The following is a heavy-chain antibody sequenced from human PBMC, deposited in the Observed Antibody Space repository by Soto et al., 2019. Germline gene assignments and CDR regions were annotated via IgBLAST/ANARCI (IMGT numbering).Heavy chain of an antibody. CDR3: ARFGSTVTTIH. CDR1: GFTFSSYA. V-gene: IGHV3-30-3*01. J-gene: IGHJ4*02. Sequence: PGGSLRLSCAASGFTFSSYAMHWVRQAPGKWLEWVAVISYDGSNKYYADSVKGRFTISRDNSKNTLYLQMNSLRAEDTAVYYCARFGSTVTTIHWGQGTLVTVSS. D-gene: IGHD4-17*01. CDR2: ISYDGSNK.